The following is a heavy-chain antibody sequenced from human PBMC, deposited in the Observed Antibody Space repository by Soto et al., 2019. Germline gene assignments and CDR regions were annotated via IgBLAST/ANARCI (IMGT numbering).Heavy chain of an antibody. Sequence: SETLSLTCTVSGGSISSGGYYWSWIRQHPGKGLEWIGYIYYSGSTYYNPSLKSRVTISVDTSKNQFSLKLSSVTAADTAVYYCARSFGLTRGLFDIWGQGTMVTVSS. CDR2: IYYSGST. CDR1: GGSISSGGYY. J-gene: IGHJ3*02. V-gene: IGHV4-31*03. CDR3: ARSFGLTRGLFDI. D-gene: IGHD2-2*01.